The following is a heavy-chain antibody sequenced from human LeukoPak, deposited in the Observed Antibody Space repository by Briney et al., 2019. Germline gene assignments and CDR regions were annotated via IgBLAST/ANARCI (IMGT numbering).Heavy chain of an antibody. J-gene: IGHJ4*02. V-gene: IGHV3-73*01. CDR1: GFTFSGSA. Sequence: PGGSLRLSCAASGFTFSGSAMHWVRQASGKGLEWVGRIRSKANSYATAYAASVKGRFTISRDDSKNTAYLQMNSLKTEDTAVYFCTCKIFGVLVDYWGQGTLVTVSS. D-gene: IGHD3-3*01. CDR3: TCKIFGVLVDY. CDR2: IRSKANSYAT.